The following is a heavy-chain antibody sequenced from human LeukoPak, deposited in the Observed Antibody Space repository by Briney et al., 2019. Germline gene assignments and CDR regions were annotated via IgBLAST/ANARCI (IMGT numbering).Heavy chain of an antibody. CDR3: ARGRSYGFDFDS. V-gene: IGHV4-61*01. D-gene: IGHD5-18*01. Sequence: PSETLSLTCDVSGVSINTCCYYWTWTRQPPGQGLEGIGNKYYSGSTRYNSSLRSRLTISLDSTKNQFSLRLTSVTAADTAVYYCARGRSYGFDFDSWGPGTLVIVSS. J-gene: IGHJ4*02. CDR1: GVSINTCCYY. CDR2: KYYSGST.